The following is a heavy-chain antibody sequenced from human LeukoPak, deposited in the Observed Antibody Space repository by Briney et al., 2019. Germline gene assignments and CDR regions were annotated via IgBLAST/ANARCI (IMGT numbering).Heavy chain of an antibody. V-gene: IGHV1-8*01. Sequence: ASVTVSCKASGHTFTNDEIHWVRQATGQGLEWMGWMNPSSGNTGYAQKFQGRLTMTRNTSISTAYMDLSSLRSDDTAVYYCARRDCTTGACRFDDWGQGTRVSVS. D-gene: IGHD2-8*01. CDR3: ARRDCTTGACRFDD. CDR2: MNPSSGNT. J-gene: IGHJ4*02. CDR1: GHTFTNDE.